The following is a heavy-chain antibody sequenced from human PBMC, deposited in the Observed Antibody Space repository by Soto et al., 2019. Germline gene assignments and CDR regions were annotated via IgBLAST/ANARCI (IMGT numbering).Heavy chain of an antibody. J-gene: IGHJ6*02. CDR1: GYSFTSYW. CDR3: ARRLVGEGTVTTGLKSRLGGPVYYYYGMDV. CDR2: IYPGDSDT. V-gene: IGHV5-51*01. Sequence: GESLKISCKGSGYSFTSYWIGWVRQMPGKGLEWMGIIYPGDSDTRYSPSFQGQVTISADKSISTAYLQWSSLKASDTAMYYCARRLVGEGTVTTGLKSRLGGPVYYYYGMDVWGQGTTVTVSS. D-gene: IGHD4-17*01.